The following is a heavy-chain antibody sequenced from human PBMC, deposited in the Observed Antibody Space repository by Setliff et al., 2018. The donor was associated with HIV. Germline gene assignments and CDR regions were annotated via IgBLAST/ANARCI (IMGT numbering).Heavy chain of an antibody. Sequence: LSLTCTVSGDSMSSHYWSWIRQPPGKGLEWIGTLYFGGSTSYNSFLKSRVTISGDTSQNQVSLKLSSVTPADTAVYYCARPVSKYFYGMDVWGLGTTVTVSS. V-gene: IGHV4-59*11. CDR3: ARPVSKYFYGMDV. J-gene: IGHJ6*02. CDR2: LYFGGST. CDR1: GDSMSSHY.